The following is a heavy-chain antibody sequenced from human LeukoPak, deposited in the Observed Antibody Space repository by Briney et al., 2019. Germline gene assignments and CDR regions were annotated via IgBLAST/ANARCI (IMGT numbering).Heavy chain of an antibody. Sequence: GTSVKVSCKASGFTFTSSAVQWVRQARGQRLEWIGWIVVGSGNTNYAQKFQERVTITRDTSASTAYMELSSLRSEDTAVYYCARETKYYSNWFDPWGQGTLVTVSS. D-gene: IGHD3-10*01. V-gene: IGHV1-58*01. CDR1: GFTFTSSA. J-gene: IGHJ5*02. CDR2: IVVGSGNT. CDR3: ARETKYYSNWFDP.